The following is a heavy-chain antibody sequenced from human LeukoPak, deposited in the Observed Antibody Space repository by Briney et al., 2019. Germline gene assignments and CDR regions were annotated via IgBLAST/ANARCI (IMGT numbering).Heavy chain of an antibody. CDR2: ISAYNGNT. Sequence: ASVKVSCKASGYTFTSYGISWVRQAPGQGLEWMGWISAYNGNTNYAQKLQGRVTMTTDTSTSTAYMELRSLRSDDTAVYYCARVPLGATSVSFDYWGQGTLVTVSS. V-gene: IGHV1-18*01. J-gene: IGHJ4*02. CDR3: ARVPLGATSVSFDY. CDR1: GYTFTSYG. D-gene: IGHD1-26*01.